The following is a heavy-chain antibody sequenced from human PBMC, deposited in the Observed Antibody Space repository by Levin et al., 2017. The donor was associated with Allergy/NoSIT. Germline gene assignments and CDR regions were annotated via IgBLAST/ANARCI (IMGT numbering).Heavy chain of an antibody. V-gene: IGHV3-30*02. J-gene: IGHJ3*01. CDR2: IWHDGSRK. Sequence: GESLKISCAASGFSFSSYGMHWVRQAPGKGLEWVAFIWHDGSRKYYVDSVKGRFTISRDNSKNTLYLQMNSLRPEDTAVYFCAKIGDCSSGVCFWETLHDAFDVWGQGTMVSVSS. CDR1: GFSFSSYG. CDR3: AKIGDCSSGVCFWETLHDAFDV. D-gene: IGHD2-21*02.